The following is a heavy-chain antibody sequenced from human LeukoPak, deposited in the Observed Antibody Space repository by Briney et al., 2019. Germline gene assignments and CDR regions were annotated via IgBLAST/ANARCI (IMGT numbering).Heavy chain of an antibody. CDR1: GFIVNTNY. V-gene: IGHV3-53*01. D-gene: IGHD7-27*01. CDR3: VRTNWEYSFDY. J-gene: IGHJ4*02. Sequence: GGSLRLSCAASGFIVNTNYMSWVRQAPGKGLEWISVIYTGGNTYYADSVKGRFTISRDNSKNTLFLQMNSLRIEDTAVYYCVRTNWEYSFDYWGQGTLVTVSS. CDR2: IYTGGNT.